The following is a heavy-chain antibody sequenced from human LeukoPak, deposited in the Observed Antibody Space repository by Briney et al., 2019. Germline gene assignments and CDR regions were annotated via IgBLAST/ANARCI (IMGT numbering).Heavy chain of an antibody. CDR1: GYTFTSYD. CDR2: MNPNSGNT. CDR3: ARAVRRERITIFGVVPRPPYYFDY. V-gene: IGHV1-8*01. D-gene: IGHD3-3*01. Sequence: ASVKVSCKASGYTFTSYDINWVRQATGQGLEWMGWMNPNSGNTGYAQMFQGRVTMTRNTSISTAYMELSSLRSEDTAVYYCARAVRRERITIFGVVPRPPYYFDYWGQGTLVTVSS. J-gene: IGHJ4*02.